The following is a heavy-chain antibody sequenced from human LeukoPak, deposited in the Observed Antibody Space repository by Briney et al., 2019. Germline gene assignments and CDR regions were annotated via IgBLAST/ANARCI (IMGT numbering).Heavy chain of an antibody. Sequence: GGSLRLSCAASGFTFSGYSMNWVRQAPGKGLEWVSSISSSSLYIYYADSVKGRFTISRDNAKNSLYLQTNSLRAEDTAVYYCARDHGSGSYYNVYYFDYWGQGALVTVSS. D-gene: IGHD3-10*01. CDR3: ARDHGSGSYYNVYYFDY. J-gene: IGHJ4*02. V-gene: IGHV3-21*01. CDR2: ISSSSLYI. CDR1: GFTFSGYS.